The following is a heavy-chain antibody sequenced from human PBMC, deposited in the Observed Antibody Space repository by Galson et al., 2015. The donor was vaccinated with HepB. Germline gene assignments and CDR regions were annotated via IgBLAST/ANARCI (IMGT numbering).Heavy chain of an antibody. V-gene: IGHV5-51*01. J-gene: IGHJ4*02. D-gene: IGHD6-25*01. CDR1: GYPFTTYW. Sequence: QSGAEVKKPGESLRISCKGSGYPFTTYWIGWVRQMAGRGLEWVGTIYPADSDARYSPSSQGQVTISADKSISTAYLQWSSLKASDTAMYYCVRQYSSGWEVFDNWDRGTLVTVSS. CDR2: IYPADSDA. CDR3: VRQYSSGWEVFDN.